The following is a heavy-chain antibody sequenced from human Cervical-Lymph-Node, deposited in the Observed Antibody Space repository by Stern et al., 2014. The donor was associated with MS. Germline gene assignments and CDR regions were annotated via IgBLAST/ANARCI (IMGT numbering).Heavy chain of an antibody. Sequence: VQLVESGGGVVQPGTSLRLSCVGSGFALSNRGMHWVRQTPGKAPQWVAVISHDGIKKYYADSLKGRFIISRENSRNTLYLRANNLGDDDTATYYCATDLRGASSTASAYGMDVWGQGTTVTVSS. V-gene: IGHV3-30*03. CDR2: ISHDGIKK. J-gene: IGHJ6*02. CDR1: GFALSNRG. CDR3: ATDLRGASSTASAYGMDV. D-gene: IGHD2-2*01.